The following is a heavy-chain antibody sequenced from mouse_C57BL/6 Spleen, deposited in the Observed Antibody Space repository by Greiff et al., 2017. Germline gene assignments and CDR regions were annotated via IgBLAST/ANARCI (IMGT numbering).Heavy chain of an antibody. CDR2: ISYDGSN. V-gene: IGHV3-6*01. J-gene: IGHJ3*01. Sequence: EVQLQQSGPGLVKPSQSLSLTCSVTGYSITSGYYWNWIRQFPGNKLEWMGYISYDGSNNYNPSLKNRISITRDTSKNQFFLKLNSVTTEDTATYYCARDPYGGNYPFAYWGQGTLVTVSA. CDR1: GYSITSGYY. CDR3: ARDPYGGNYPFAY. D-gene: IGHD1-1*02.